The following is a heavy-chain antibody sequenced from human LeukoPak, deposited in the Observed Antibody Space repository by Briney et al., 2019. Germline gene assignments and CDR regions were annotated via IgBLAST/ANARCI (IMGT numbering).Heavy chain of an antibody. CDR3: ARGPSDFWSGYSPYYYYYGMDV. J-gene: IGHJ6*02. Sequence: GRSLRLSCAASGFTFSSYAMHWVRQAPGKGLERVAVISYDGSNKYYADSVKGRFTISRDNSKNTLYLQMNSLRAEDTAVYYCARGPSDFWSGYSPYYYYYGMDVWGQGTTVTVSS. CDR1: GFTFSSYA. CDR2: ISYDGSNK. V-gene: IGHV3-30-3*01. D-gene: IGHD3-3*01.